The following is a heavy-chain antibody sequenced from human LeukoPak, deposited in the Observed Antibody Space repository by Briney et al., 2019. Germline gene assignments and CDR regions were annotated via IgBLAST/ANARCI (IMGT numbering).Heavy chain of an antibody. V-gene: IGHV4-61*08. D-gene: IGHD3-10*01. CDR3: ARGPSYDSGSYWSS. J-gene: IGHJ5*02. CDR2: VYYSGGT. Sequence: PSETLSLTCTVSGGSVSSGGYYWIWIRQPPGKGLEYIGYVYYSGGTNYNPSLKSRVTISADTSRNQVSLKLSSVTAADTAVYYCARGPSYDSGSYWSSWGQGTLVTVSS. CDR1: GGSVSSGGYY.